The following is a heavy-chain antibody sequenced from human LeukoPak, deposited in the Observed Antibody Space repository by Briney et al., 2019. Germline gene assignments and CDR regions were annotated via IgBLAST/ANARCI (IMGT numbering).Heavy chain of an antibody. J-gene: IGHJ3*02. CDR1: GGSISSYY. D-gene: IGHD3-9*01. Sequence: SETLSLTCTVSGGSISSYYWSWIRQPAGKGLEWIGRIYTSGSTNYNPSLKSRVTMSVDTSKNQFSLKLSSVTAADTAVYYCASHVGYYDILTGYYMVSDAFDIWGQGTMVTVPS. CDR2: IYTSGST. CDR3: ASHVGYYDILTGYYMVSDAFDI. V-gene: IGHV4-4*07.